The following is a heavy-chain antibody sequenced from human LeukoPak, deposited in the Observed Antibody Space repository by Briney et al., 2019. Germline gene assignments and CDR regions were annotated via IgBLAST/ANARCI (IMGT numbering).Heavy chain of an antibody. CDR3: ARGRLQLWSFPLPYNHYAIDV. CDR2: SNHFGST. D-gene: IGHD5-18*01. V-gene: IGHV4-34*01. J-gene: IGHJ6*02. Sequence: SETLSLTCAVSGESFRGYFWTWIRQPPGKGLEWIGESNHFGSTDYNPSLKSRVTISVDTSKKQFSLNVRSVTDADTAVYFCARGRLQLWSFPLPYNHYAIDVWGQGTTVTVSS. CDR1: GESFRGYF.